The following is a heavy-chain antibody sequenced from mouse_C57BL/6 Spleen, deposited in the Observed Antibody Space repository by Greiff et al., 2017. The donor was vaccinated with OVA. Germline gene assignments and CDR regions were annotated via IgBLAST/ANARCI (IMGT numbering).Heavy chain of an antibody. CDR1: GYTFTDYE. Sequence: QVQLQQSGAELVRPGASVTLSCKASGYTFTDYEMHWVKQTPVHGLEWIGAFDPETGGTAYNQKFKGKAILTADKSSSTAYMELRSLTSEDSAVYYCTRKGDYYAMDYWGQGTSVTVSS. J-gene: IGHJ4*01. V-gene: IGHV1-15*01. CDR3: TRKGDYYAMDY. CDR2: FDPETGGT.